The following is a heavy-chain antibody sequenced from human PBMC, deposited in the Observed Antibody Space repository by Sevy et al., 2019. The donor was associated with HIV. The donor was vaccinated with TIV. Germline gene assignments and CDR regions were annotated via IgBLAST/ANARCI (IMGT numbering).Heavy chain of an antibody. Sequence: GGSLRLSCAASGFTVSSNYMSWVRQAPGKGLEWVSVIYSGGSTYYADSVKGRITISRDNSKNTLYLQMNSLRAEDTDVYYCESAHVDTAMVNYYYGMDVWGQGTTVTVSS. J-gene: IGHJ6*02. D-gene: IGHD5-18*01. CDR2: IYSGGST. CDR3: ESAHVDTAMVNYYYGMDV. V-gene: IGHV3-53*01. CDR1: GFTVSSNY.